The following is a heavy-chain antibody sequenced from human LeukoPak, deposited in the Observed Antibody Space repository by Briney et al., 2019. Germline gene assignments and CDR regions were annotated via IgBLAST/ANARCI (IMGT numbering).Heavy chain of an antibody. J-gene: IGHJ4*02. CDR2: IKSKTDGGTT. CDR1: GFTLSNAW. V-gene: IGHV3-15*01. CDR3: TTDPTPSIVVPADFDY. D-gene: IGHD2-2*01. Sequence: PGGSLRLSCAASGFTLSNAWMSWVRQAPGKGLEWVGRIKSKTDGGTTDYAAPVKGRFTISRDDSKNTLYLQMNSLKTEDTAVYYCTTDPTPSIVVPADFDYWGQGTLVTVSS.